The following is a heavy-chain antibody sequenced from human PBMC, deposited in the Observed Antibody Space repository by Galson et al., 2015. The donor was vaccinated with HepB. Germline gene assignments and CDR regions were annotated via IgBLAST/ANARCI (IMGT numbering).Heavy chain of an antibody. CDR1: GFIFSSYG. CDR3: ARDPGDSSSWYVHYYFDY. V-gene: IGHV3-33*01. Sequence: SLRLSCAASGFIFSSYGMHWVRQAPGKGLEWVAVIWYDGSNKYYADSVKGRFTISRDNSKNTLYLQMNSLRAEDTAVYYCARDPGDSSSWYVHYYFDYWGQGTLVTVSS. CDR2: IWYDGSNK. D-gene: IGHD6-13*01. J-gene: IGHJ4*02.